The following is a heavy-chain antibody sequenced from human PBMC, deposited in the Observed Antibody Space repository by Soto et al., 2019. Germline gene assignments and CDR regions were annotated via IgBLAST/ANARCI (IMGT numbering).Heavy chain of an antibody. CDR3: VTTSSWFRGFYFDY. Sequence: PSETLSLTCTVSGDSITGYYWSWVRQPAGKGLEWIGRIYTSGSTSYNPSLESRVTMSLDTSKNQLSLKLTSVTAADTAVYYCVTTSSWFRGFYFDYWGQGTLVTVS. J-gene: IGHJ4*02. CDR2: IYTSGST. V-gene: IGHV4-4*07. CDR1: GDSITGYY. D-gene: IGHD6-13*01.